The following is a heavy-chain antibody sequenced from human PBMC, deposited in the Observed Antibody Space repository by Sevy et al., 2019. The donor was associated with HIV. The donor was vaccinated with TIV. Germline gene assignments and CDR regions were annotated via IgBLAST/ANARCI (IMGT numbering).Heavy chain of an antibody. Sequence: SETLSLTCTVSDDSISSSYWSWIRQPPGKGLEWIGYIYYSGITNYNPSLKSRVTISRDMSKNQFSLKLSSVTAADTAVYYCARGSQYYYYAMDVWGQGTTVTVSS. CDR2: IYYSGIT. CDR3: ARGSQYYYYAMDV. CDR1: DDSISSSY. V-gene: IGHV4-59*01. J-gene: IGHJ6*02.